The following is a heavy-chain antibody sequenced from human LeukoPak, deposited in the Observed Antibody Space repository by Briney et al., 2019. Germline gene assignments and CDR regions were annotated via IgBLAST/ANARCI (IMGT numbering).Heavy chain of an antibody. Sequence: PSETLSLTCTVSGGSISSYYWSWIRQPAGKGLERIGRIYTSGSTNYTPSLKSRVTISVDTSKNQFSLKLSSVTAADTAVYYCARGLLFSWFDPWGQGTLVTVSS. V-gene: IGHV4-4*07. CDR1: GGSISSYY. J-gene: IGHJ5*02. CDR3: ARGLLFSWFDP. D-gene: IGHD2-21*02. CDR2: IYTSGST.